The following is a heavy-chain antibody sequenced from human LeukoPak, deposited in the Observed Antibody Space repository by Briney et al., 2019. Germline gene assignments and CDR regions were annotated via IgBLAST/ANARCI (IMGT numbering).Heavy chain of an antibody. CDR1: GFTFSSYS. Sequence: GGSLRLSCAASGFTFSSYSMNWVRQAPGKGLEWVSSISSSSSYIYYADSVKGRFTISRDNAKNSLYLQMNSLRAEDTAVYYCAKDQGIVATFIDYWGQGTLVTVSS. CDR2: ISSSSSYI. CDR3: AKDQGIVATFIDY. J-gene: IGHJ4*02. V-gene: IGHV3-21*01. D-gene: IGHD5-12*01.